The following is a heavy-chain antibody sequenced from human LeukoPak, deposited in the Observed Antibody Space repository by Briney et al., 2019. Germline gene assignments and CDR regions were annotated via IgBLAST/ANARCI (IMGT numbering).Heavy chain of an antibody. CDR2: ISYDGNNK. CDR1: GFTFSSYA. CDR3: ANWFDP. J-gene: IGHJ5*02. V-gene: IGHV3-30-3*01. Sequence: GRSLRLSCAASGFTFSSYAMHWVRQAPGKGLEWVAVISYDGNNKYYADSVKGRFTISRDNSKNTLYLQMNSLRAEDTAVYYCANWFDPWGQGTLVTVSS.